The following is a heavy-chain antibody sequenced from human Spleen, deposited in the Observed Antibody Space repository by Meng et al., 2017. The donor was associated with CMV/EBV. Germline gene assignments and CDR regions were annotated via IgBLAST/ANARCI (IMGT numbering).Heavy chain of an antibody. Sequence: QGPGQGSGPGLGKPSQTLSLTCTVSGGSIRSNYGSWIRRPAGKGLGWIVRIETSESTNYNPCLKSRVTMSVDTSKNQYFLKLSSVTAAEKAVYYCASSTFYDYFDYWGQGTLVTVSS. J-gene: IGHJ4*02. CDR1: GGSIRSNY. CDR3: ASSTFYDYFDY. V-gene: IGHV4-4*07. D-gene: IGHD2/OR15-2a*01. CDR2: IETSEST.